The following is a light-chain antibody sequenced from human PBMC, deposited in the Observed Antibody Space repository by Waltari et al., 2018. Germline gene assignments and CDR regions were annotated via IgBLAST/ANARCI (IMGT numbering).Light chain of an antibody. CDR3: QQYYSTPRT. J-gene: IGKJ1*01. V-gene: IGKV4-1*01. CDR2: WAS. Sequence: IVMTQSPDPLAVSLAERATITCKSTQSVLSTSNNKNYLACYQQKPGQPPKLLIYWASTRESGVPDRFSGSGSGTDFTLTISSLQAEDVAVYYCQQYYSTPRTFGQGTKVEIK. CDR1: QSVLSTSNNKNY.